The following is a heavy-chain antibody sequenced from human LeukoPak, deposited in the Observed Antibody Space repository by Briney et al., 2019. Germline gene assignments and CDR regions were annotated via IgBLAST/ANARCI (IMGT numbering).Heavy chain of an antibody. V-gene: IGHV4-59*01. CDR2: IYYSGST. CDR3: ARVASAAADADNWFDP. D-gene: IGHD6-13*01. CDR1: GGSISSYY. J-gene: IGHJ5*02. Sequence: SETLSLTCTVSGGSISSYYWSWIRQPPGKGLECIGYIYYSGSTNYNPSLKSRVTISVDTSKNQFSLKLSSVTAADTAVYYCARVASAAADADNWFDPWGQGTLVTVSS.